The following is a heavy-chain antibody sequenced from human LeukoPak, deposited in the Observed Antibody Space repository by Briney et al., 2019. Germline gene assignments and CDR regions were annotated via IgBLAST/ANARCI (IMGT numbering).Heavy chain of an antibody. Sequence: GESLKISCKGSGYSLTSYWIGWVRQMPGKGLEWMGIIYPGDSDTRYSPSFQGQVTISADKSISTAYLQWSSLKASDTAMYYCARRPTYYYYGVDVWGQGTTVTVSS. CDR3: ARRPTYYYYGVDV. J-gene: IGHJ6*02. V-gene: IGHV5-51*01. CDR1: GYSLTSYW. CDR2: IYPGDSDT.